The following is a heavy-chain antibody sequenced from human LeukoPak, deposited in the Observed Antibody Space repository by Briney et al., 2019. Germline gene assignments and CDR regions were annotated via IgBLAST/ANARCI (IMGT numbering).Heavy chain of an antibody. CDR1: GGSISSYY. D-gene: IGHD3-3*01. CDR3: ATRRSGSRFDY. J-gene: IGHJ4*02. V-gene: IGHV4-59*05. Sequence: SETLSLTCTVSGGSISSYYWSWIRQPPGKGLEWIGSIYYSGSTYYNPSLKSRVTISVDTSKNQFSLKLSSVTAADTAVYYCATRRSGSRFDYWGQGTLVTVSS. CDR2: IYYSGST.